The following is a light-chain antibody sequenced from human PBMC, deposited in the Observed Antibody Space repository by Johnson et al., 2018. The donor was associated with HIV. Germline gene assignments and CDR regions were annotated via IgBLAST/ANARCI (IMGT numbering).Light chain of an antibody. CDR1: SSNIGNNY. Sequence: QSVLTQPPSVSAAPGQKVTISCSGSSSNIGNNYVSWYQQLPGTAPKLLIYDNNKRPSGIPDRFSGSKSGTSATLGITGLPTGDEADYYCGTWDSSLSAYVFGPGTKVTVL. J-gene: IGLJ1*01. CDR3: GTWDSSLSAYV. CDR2: DNN. V-gene: IGLV1-51*01.